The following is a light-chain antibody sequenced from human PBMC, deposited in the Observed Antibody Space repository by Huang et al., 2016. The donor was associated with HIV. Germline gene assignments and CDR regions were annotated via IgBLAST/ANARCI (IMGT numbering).Light chain of an antibody. CDR1: QSISSW. V-gene: IGKV1-5*03. CDR2: KAS. Sequence: DIQMTQSPSTLSASVGDRVTITCRASQSISSWLAWYQQKPGKAPKLLIYKASSLESGVPSRFSGSGSVTEFTLTIISLQPDDFATYYCQQYNSYLLTFGGGTKVEIK. CDR3: QQYNSYLLT. J-gene: IGKJ4*01.